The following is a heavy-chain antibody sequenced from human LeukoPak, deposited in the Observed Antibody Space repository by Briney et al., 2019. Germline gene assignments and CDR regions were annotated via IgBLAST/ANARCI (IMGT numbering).Heavy chain of an antibody. J-gene: IGHJ6*01. CDR3: AKDLSSAITSALVLDV. D-gene: IGHD3-22*01. CDR1: GSTFDDYA. Sequence: GGSLRLSCVASGSTFDDYAMHWVRQAPGKGLEWLSGITWNKDNIRYAGSVTGRFTISRDNVKNVLYLQMNSLTPEDTALYYCAKDLSSAITSALVLDVWGQGTTVTVS. V-gene: IGHV3-9*01. CDR2: ITWNKDNI.